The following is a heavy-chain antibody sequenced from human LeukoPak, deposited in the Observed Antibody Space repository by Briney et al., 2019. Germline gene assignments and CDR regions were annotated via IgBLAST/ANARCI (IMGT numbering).Heavy chain of an antibody. J-gene: IGHJ4*02. CDR3: AKDPALSIAVAGNSDY. CDR1: GFTFSSYG. Sequence: GGSLRLSCAASGFTFSSYGMHWVRQAPGKGLEWVAFIRYDGSNKYYADSVKGRFTISRDNSKNTLYLRMNSLRAEDTAVYYFAKDPALSIAVAGNSDYWGQGTLVTVSS. CDR2: IRYDGSNK. V-gene: IGHV3-30*02. D-gene: IGHD6-19*01.